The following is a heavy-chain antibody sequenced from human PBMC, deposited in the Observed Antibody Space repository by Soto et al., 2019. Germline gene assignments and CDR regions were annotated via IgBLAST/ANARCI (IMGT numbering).Heavy chain of an antibody. CDR2: ISAYNGNT. D-gene: IGHD6-6*01. J-gene: IGHJ6*02. CDR3: ARDDSSSNYYYGMDV. V-gene: IGHV1-18*01. Sequence: QVQLVQSGAEVKKPGASVKVSCKASGYTFTSYGISWVRQAPGQGLEWMGWISAYNGNTNYAQKLQGRVTMTTDTPTSTAYMELRSLRSDDTAVYYCARDDSSSNYYYGMDVWGQGTTVTVSS. CDR1: GYTFTSYG.